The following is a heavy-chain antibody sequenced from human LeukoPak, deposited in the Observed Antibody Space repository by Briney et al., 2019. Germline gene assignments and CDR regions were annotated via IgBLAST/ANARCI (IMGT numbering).Heavy chain of an antibody. D-gene: IGHD6-19*01. CDR3: ARESRVAVAGRAPFDY. Sequence: SVKVSCKASGGTFSSYAISWVRRAPGQGLEWMGGIIPIFGTANYAQKFQGRVTITADKSTSTAYMELSSLRSEDTAVYYCARESRVAVAGRAPFDYWGQGTLVTVSS. J-gene: IGHJ4*02. V-gene: IGHV1-69*06. CDR1: GGTFSSYA. CDR2: IIPIFGTA.